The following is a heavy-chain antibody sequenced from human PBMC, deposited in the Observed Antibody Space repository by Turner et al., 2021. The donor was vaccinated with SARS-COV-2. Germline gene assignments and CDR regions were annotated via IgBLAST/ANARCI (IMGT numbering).Heavy chain of an antibody. CDR3: ARELTNNWFDP. J-gene: IGHJ5*02. V-gene: IGHV4-59*01. Sequence: QVLLQASGPGLVKPSETLSLTCTVSGGSISSYYWAWIRQPPGKRLEWIGSIYYRGSTNYNPSLKSRVTISVDTSKTQFSLKLTSVTAADTAVYFCARELTNNWFDPWGQGTLVTVSS. CDR1: GGSISSYY. D-gene: IGHD3-10*01. CDR2: IYYRGST.